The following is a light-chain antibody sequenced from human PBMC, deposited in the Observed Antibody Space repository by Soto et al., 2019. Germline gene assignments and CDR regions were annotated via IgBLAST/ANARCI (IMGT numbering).Light chain of an antibody. V-gene: IGKV3-15*01. Sequence: EIVLTQSPATLSVSPGGRVTLSCRASESIRMHLAWYQQRLGQAPRVLIYAASTRATGIPGKFRGSGSGTEFTLTISSLQSEAFALYYCQQYDNWPLTFGGGTKV. J-gene: IGKJ4*01. CDR3: QQYDNWPLT. CDR1: ESIRMH. CDR2: AAS.